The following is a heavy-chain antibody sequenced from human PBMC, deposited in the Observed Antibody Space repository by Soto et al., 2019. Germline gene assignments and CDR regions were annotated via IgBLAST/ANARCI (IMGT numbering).Heavy chain of an antibody. D-gene: IGHD3-22*01. CDR2: MNPNSGNT. J-gene: IGHJ3*02. CDR1: GYTFTSYD. CDR3: ARLEYYYDSNGYYGAAFEI. Sequence: ASVKVSCKASGYTFTSYDINWVRQATGQGLEWMGWMNPNSGNTGYAQKFQGRVTMTRNTSISTAYMELSSLRSEDTAVYYCARLEYYYDSNGYYGAAFEIWGHGTMVTVSS. V-gene: IGHV1-8*01.